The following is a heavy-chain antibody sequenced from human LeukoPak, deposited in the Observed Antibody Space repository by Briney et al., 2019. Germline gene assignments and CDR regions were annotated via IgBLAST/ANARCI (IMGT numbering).Heavy chain of an antibody. V-gene: IGHV3-23*01. J-gene: IGHJ4*02. CDR2: IRSSGGST. Sequence: GGSLRLSCAASAFTFSSYDMTWARQAPGKGLEWVSAIRSSGGSTDYADSVKGRFTTSRDNSKNILYLQMNSLRAEDTAVYYCASKIGYCSSVSCYLDYWGQGTLVTVSS. CDR1: AFTFSSYD. CDR3: ASKIGYCSSVSCYLDY. D-gene: IGHD2-15*01.